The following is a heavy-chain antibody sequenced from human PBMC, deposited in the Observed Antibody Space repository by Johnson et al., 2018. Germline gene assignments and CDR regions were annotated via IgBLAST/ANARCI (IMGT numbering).Heavy chain of an antibody. D-gene: IGHD1-26*01. CDR3: AKGGWELLKTYFQH. J-gene: IGHJ1*01. CDR2: ISWNSGSI. Sequence: VQLVESGGGLVQPGRSLRLSCAASGFTFDDYAMHWVRQAPGKGLEWGSGISWNSGSIGYADSVKGRFTISRDNAKNSLYLQMNSLRAEDTALYYYAKGGWELLKTYFQHWGQGTLVTVSS. CDR1: GFTFDDYA. V-gene: IGHV3-9*01.